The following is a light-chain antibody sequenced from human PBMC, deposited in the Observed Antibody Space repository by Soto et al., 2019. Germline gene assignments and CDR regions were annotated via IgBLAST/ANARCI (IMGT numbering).Light chain of an antibody. V-gene: IGKV3-20*01. CDR1: QSVSTSY. J-gene: IGKJ1*01. Sequence: DMVLTQSPGTLSLSPGDRATLSCRASQSVSTSYLAWYQQKPGQAPRLLIYGASSRATGIQDSFSGSGSGTEFTLTISSLLSEDFAVYYCXQYNDWWTCGQGTKVDIK. CDR3: XQYNDWWT. CDR2: GAS.